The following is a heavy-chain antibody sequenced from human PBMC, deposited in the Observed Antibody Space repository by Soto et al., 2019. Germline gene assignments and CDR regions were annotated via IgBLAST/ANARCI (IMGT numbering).Heavy chain of an antibody. J-gene: IGHJ4*02. CDR3: ARRDATDLAFDY. CDR2: INPNSGGT. V-gene: IGHV1-2*04. D-gene: IGHD5-12*01. CDR1: GYTFTGYY. Sequence: ASVKDSCKASGYTFTGYYMHWVRQAPGQGLEWMGWINPNSGGTNYAQKFQDWVTMTRDTSISTAYMELSRLRSDDTGVYYCARRDATDLAFDYWGQGTLVTVSS.